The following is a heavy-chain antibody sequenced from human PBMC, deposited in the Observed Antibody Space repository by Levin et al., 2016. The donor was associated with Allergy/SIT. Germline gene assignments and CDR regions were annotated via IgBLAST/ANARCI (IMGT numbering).Heavy chain of an antibody. CDR1: RGSISSGGYY. CDR2: INHSGST. V-gene: IGHV4-39*07. Sequence: SETLSLTCTVSRGSISSGGYYWSWIRQPPGKGLEWIGEINHSGSTNYNPSLKSRVTISVDTSKNQFSLKLSSVTAADTAVYYCARANSNWNYGRVHWFDPWGQGTLVTVSS. CDR3: ARANSNWNYGRVHWFDP. D-gene: IGHD1-7*01. J-gene: IGHJ5*02.